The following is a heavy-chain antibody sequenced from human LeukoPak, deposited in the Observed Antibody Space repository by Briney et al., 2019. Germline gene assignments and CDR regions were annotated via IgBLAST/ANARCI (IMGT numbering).Heavy chain of an antibody. Sequence: PGRSLRLSCAASGFTFDDYAMHWVRQAPGKGLEWVSGISWNSGSIGYADSVKGRFTISRDNSKNTLYLQMNSLRAEDTAAYYCAKSWSFDYWGQGTLVTVSS. CDR3: AKSWSFDY. V-gene: IGHV3-9*01. CDR1: GFTFDDYA. CDR2: ISWNSGSI. J-gene: IGHJ4*02.